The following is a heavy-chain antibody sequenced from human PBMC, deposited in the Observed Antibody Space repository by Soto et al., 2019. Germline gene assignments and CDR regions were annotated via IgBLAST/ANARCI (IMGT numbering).Heavy chain of an antibody. D-gene: IGHD5-12*01. CDR2: IYYSGST. Sequence: PSETLSLTCTVSGGSISSSSYYWGWIRQPPGKGLEWIGSIYYSGSTYYNPSLKSRVTISVDTSKNQFSLKLSSVTAADTAVYYCARSRDGYNEAAYWGQGTLVTVSS. CDR3: ARSRDGYNEAAY. V-gene: IGHV4-39*01. J-gene: IGHJ4*02. CDR1: GGSISSSSYY.